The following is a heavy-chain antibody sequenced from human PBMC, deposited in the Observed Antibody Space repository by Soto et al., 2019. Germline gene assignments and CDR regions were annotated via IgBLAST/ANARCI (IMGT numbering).Heavy chain of an antibody. D-gene: IGHD4-17*01. CDR2: IYYSGST. Sequence: SETLSLTCTVSGGSISSYYWSWIRQPPGKGLEWIGYIYYSGSTNYNPSLKSRVTISVDTSKNQFSLKLSSVTAADTAVYYCARAGTVTTFDYWGQGTLVTVSS. CDR1: GGSISSYY. V-gene: IGHV4-59*01. CDR3: ARAGTVTTFDY. J-gene: IGHJ4*02.